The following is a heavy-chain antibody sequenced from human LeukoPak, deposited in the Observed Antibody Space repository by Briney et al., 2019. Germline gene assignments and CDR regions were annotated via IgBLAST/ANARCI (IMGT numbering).Heavy chain of an antibody. J-gene: IGHJ6*03. V-gene: IGHV1-69*01. CDR3: ARDWHHNYGPQGYYMDD. D-gene: IGHD3-10*01. CDR2: IIPIFGTA. CDR1: GGTFSSYA. Sequence: SSVKVSCKASGGTFSSYAISWVRQAPGQGLEWMGGIIPIFGTANYAQKFQGRVTITADESTSTAYMELSSLRSEDTAVYYCARDWHHNYGPQGYYMDDWGKGTTVTVSS.